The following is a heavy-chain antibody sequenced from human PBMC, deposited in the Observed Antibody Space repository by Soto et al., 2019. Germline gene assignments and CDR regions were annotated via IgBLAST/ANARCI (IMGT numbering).Heavy chain of an antibody. V-gene: IGHV3-23*01. CDR2: ISGSGAST. D-gene: IGHD5-18*01. J-gene: IGHJ4*02. CDR3: AKNLGLRYYLEY. Sequence: EVQLLESGGGLVQPGGSLRLSCATSGFTFSNYAMSWVHQAPGKGLEWVSGISGSGASTYYADSVKGRFTISRDNSKNTLYLQMNSLRAEDTAVYYCAKNLGLRYYLEYWGQGTLVTVSS. CDR1: GFTFSNYA.